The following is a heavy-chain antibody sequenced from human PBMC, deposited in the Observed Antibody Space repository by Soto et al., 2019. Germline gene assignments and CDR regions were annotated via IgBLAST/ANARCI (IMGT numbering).Heavy chain of an antibody. V-gene: IGHV3-23*01. CDR3: AKGSGYDSRSPYFFYGIAV. CDR2: ISSSGGST. D-gene: IGHD5-12*01. J-gene: IGHJ6*02. CDR1: GITFSSYA. Sequence: PGGTLRLTCRASGITFSSYAMSWIRQATGKGLEWVSGISSSGGSTYYAAFVNGRITISRGNSKNTLYLQMNSLRAEDTAVYYCAKGSGYDSRSPYFFYGIAVWGQVNSVTASS.